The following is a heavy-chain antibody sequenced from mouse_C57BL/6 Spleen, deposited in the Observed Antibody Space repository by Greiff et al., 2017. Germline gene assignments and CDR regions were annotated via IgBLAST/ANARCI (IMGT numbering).Heavy chain of an antibody. CDR1: GYTFTSYW. CDR3: ARKVAYYDAMDY. J-gene: IGHJ4*01. CDR2: IYPSDSET. Sequence: QVQLQQPGAELVRPGSSVKLSCKASGYTFTSYWMDWVKQRPGQGLEWIGNIYPSDSETHYNQKFKDKATLTVDKSSSTAYMQLSSLTSEDSAVYYCARKVAYYDAMDYWGQGTSVTVSS. D-gene: IGHD1-1*01. V-gene: IGHV1-61*01.